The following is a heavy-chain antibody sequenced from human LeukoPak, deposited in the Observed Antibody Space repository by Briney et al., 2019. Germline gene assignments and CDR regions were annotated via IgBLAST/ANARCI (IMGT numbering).Heavy chain of an antibody. CDR2: IYYSGST. D-gene: IGHD6-19*01. CDR1: GGSIISYY. V-gene: IGHV4-59*08. Sequence: PSGTLSLTRTVPGGSIISYYWSWIRQPPGEGLERSGDIYYSGSTNYTPSLKSRVTMSVDTSKNQFSLKLSSVTAADTAVYYCASYSSGWYRDAFDIWGQGTMVTVSS. J-gene: IGHJ3*02. CDR3: ASYSSGWYRDAFDI.